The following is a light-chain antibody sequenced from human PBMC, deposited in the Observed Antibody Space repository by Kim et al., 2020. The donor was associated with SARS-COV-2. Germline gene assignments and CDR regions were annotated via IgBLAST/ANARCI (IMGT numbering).Light chain of an antibody. V-gene: IGLV2-14*01. CDR3: SSYTTSRTYI. J-gene: IGLJ1*01. CDR2: DVN. CDR1: SSDVGYFNY. Sequence: QSVLTQPASVSGSPGQSITISCTGTSSDVGYFNYVAWYQQNPGKAPRFIIYDVNHRPSGVSDRFSGSKSGNTASLTISGLQAEDEADYCSSYTTSRTYIFGTGTKVTVL.